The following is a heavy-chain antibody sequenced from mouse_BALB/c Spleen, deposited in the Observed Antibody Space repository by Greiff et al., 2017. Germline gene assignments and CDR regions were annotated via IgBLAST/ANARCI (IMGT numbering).Heavy chain of an antibody. V-gene: IGHV5-6-5*01. CDR1: GFTFSSYA. CDR3: ARKYYGNYDAMDY. CDR2: ISSGGST. J-gene: IGHJ4*01. D-gene: IGHD2-1*01. Sequence: EVHLVESGGGLVKPGGSLKLSCAASGFTFSSYAMSWVRQTPEKRLEWVASISSGGSTYYPDSVKGRFTISRDNARNILYLQMSSLRSEDTAMYYCARKYYGNYDAMDYWGQGTSVTVSS.